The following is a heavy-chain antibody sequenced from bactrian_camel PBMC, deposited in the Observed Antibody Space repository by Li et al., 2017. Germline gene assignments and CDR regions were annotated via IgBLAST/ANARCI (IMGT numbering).Heavy chain of an antibody. CDR3: AAAWGRLVMPKFILEEAHFPT. J-gene: IGHJ6*01. D-gene: IGHD3*01. V-gene: IGHV3S53*01. CDR2: IEYDGRT. Sequence: QLVESGGGSVQAGGSLRLSCQASMHYRRMGWFRQVSGKEREAVATIEYDGRTSYADSAKGRFTISKDNAKNTLYLQMNSLKPEDTAMYYCAAAWGRLVMPKFILEEAHFPTWGQGTQVTVS. CDR1: MHYRR.